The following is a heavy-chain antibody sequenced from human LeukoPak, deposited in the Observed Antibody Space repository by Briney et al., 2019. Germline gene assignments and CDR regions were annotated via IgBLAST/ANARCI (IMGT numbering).Heavy chain of an antibody. D-gene: IGHD2-21*01. CDR3: ARDLCGGDCYSG. J-gene: IGHJ4*02. V-gene: IGHV3-48*01. Sequence: PGGSLRLSRAASGFTFSSYSMNWVRQAPGKGLEWVSYISSSSSTIYYADSVKGRFTISRDNAKNSLYLQMNSLRAEDTAVYYCARDLCGGDCYSGWGQGTLVTVSS. CDR1: GFTFSSYS. CDR2: ISSSSSTI.